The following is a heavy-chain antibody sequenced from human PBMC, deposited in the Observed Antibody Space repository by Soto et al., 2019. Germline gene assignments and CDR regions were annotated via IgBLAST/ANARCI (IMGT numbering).Heavy chain of an antibody. V-gene: IGHV3-30-3*01. CDR3: ARDYDILTGPFLGIFDY. D-gene: IGHD3-9*01. CDR2: ISYDGSNK. J-gene: IGHJ4*02. Sequence: GGSLRLSCAASGFTFSSYAMHWVRQAPGKGLEWVAVISYDGSNKYYADSVKGRFTISRDNSKNTLYLQMNSLRAEDTAVYYCARDYDILTGPFLGIFDYWGQGTLVTVSS. CDR1: GFTFSSYA.